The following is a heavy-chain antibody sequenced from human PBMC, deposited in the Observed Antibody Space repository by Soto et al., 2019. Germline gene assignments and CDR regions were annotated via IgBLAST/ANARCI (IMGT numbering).Heavy chain of an antibody. CDR2: ISYDGSNK. Sequence: GGSLRISCAASGLTFSSYAMHWVRQAPGKGLEWVAVISYDGSNKYYADSVKGRFTISRDNSKNTLYLQMNSLRAEDTAVYYCARSGYYYDSSGYLKWWGQGTLVTVSS. J-gene: IGHJ4*02. V-gene: IGHV3-30-3*01. CDR1: GLTFSSYA. D-gene: IGHD3-22*01. CDR3: ARSGYYYDSSGYLKW.